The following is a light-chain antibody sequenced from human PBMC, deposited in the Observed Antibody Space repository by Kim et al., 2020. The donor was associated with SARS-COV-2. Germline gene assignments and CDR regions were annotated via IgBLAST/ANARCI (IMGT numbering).Light chain of an antibody. V-gene: IGKV1-39*01. CDR3: QQSYIAPFT. J-gene: IGKJ3*01. CDR2: AAS. Sequence: DIQMTQSPSTLSASVGDRVTITCRTTQSISSHLNWYQQKPGRAPKLLISAASTLQGGVPSRFSGSGSETDFTLTISSLQPEDFATYFCQQSYIAPFTFGHGTKVDIK. CDR1: QSISSH.